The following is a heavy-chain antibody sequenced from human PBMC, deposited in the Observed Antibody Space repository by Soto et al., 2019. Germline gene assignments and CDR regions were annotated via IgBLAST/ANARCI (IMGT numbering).Heavy chain of an antibody. CDR3: ARSPRSSPYFDY. Sequence: LGESLKISCQSSGYTFSNFWIGWVRQLSGKGLEWMGIIYPGDHETRYSPSFHGKVTISADRSINTAYLQWNSLEASDTAFYFCARSPRSSPYFDYWGQGALVTVSS. V-gene: IGHV5-51*01. J-gene: IGHJ4*02. CDR1: GYTFSNFW. CDR2: IYPGDHET. D-gene: IGHD6-13*01.